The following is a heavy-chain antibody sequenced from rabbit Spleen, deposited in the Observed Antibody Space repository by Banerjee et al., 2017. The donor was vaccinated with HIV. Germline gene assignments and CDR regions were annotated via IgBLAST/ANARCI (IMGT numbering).Heavy chain of an antibody. CDR3: ARGIGYGYAGDAYPPYAMDL. D-gene: IGHD6-1*01. Sequence: QQLVESGGGLVKPGASLTLTCTASGVSFSFSSYMCWVRQAPGKGLEWIACIDTDSSGFTYFATWAKGRFTCSKTSSTTVTLQMTRLTAADTATYFCARGIGYGYAGDAYPPYAMDLWGPGTLVTVS. CDR1: GVSFSFSSY. V-gene: IGHV1S40*01. CDR2: IDTDSSGFT. J-gene: IGHJ6*01.